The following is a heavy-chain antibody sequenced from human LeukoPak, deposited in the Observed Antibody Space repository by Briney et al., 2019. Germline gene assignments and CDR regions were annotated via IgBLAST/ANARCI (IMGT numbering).Heavy chain of an antibody. J-gene: IGHJ3*01. CDR1: GFAFSTYT. Sequence: GRSLRLSCAASGFAFSTYTIHWVRQTPGKGLEWVAVISDDGSNKYFAESVKGRFTIPRDNSKNTLYLQMNSLGAEDTALYYCARDRTGNYDAFDVWGQGTTVTVSS. CDR2: ISDDGSNK. D-gene: IGHD1-7*01. V-gene: IGHV3-30-3*01. CDR3: ARDRTGNYDAFDV.